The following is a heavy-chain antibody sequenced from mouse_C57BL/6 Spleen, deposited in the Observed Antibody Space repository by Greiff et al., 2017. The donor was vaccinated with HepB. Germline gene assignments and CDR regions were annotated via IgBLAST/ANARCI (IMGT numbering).Heavy chain of an antibody. V-gene: IGHV1-72*01. CDR2: IDPNSGGT. CDR3: ARAITTVVEEYFDV. D-gene: IGHD1-1*01. Sequence: QVQLQQPGAELVKPGASVKLSCKASGYTFTSYWMHWVKQRPGRGLEWLGRIDPNSGGTKYNEKFKSKATLTVDKPSSTAYMQLSSLTSEDSAVYYCARAITTVVEEYFDVWGTGTTVTVSS. CDR1: GYTFTSYW. J-gene: IGHJ1*03.